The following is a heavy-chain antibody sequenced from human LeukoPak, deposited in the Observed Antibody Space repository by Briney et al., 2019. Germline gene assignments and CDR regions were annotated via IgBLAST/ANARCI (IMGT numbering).Heavy chain of an antibody. CDR2: IYTSGST. J-gene: IGHJ6*03. D-gene: IGHD3-9*01. CDR3: ARVLRDYDYYYMDV. Sequence: SETLSLTCTVSGGSISSYYWSWIRQPAGKGLEWIGRIYTSGSTNYNASLKSRVSMSVDTSKNQFSLKLSSVTAADTAVYYCARVLRDYDYYYMDVWGKGTTVTVSS. V-gene: IGHV4-4*07. CDR1: GGSISSYY.